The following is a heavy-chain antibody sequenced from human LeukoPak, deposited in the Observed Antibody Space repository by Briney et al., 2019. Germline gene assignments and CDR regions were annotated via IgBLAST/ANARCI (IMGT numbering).Heavy chain of an antibody. Sequence: GGSLRLSCAASGFTFSSYAMHWVRQAPGKGLEWVAVISYDGSNKYYADSVKGRFTISRDNAKNSLYLQMNSLRAEDTAVYYCAREYCSSTSCRPSDAFDIWGQGTMVTVSS. J-gene: IGHJ3*02. CDR1: GFTFSSYA. CDR2: ISYDGSNK. CDR3: AREYCSSTSCRPSDAFDI. V-gene: IGHV3-30-3*01. D-gene: IGHD2-2*01.